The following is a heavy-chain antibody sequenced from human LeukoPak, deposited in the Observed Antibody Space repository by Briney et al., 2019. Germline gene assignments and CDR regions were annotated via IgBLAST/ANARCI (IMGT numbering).Heavy chain of an antibody. J-gene: IGHJ4*02. Sequence: PSETLSLTCTVSGASISDYYWSWIRQPARKGLEWIGRTYTSGSTNYNPSLKSRVTVSVDTSKNQLSLKLRSVTAADTAIYYCARGAYYFDTRDWGQGTLVTVSS. V-gene: IGHV4-4*07. CDR2: TYTSGST. CDR3: ARGAYYFDTRD. CDR1: GASISDYY. D-gene: IGHD3-22*01.